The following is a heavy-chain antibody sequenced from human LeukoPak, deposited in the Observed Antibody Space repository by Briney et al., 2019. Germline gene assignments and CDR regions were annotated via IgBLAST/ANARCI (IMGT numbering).Heavy chain of an antibody. Sequence: SETLSLTCTVSGGSISSYYWSWIRQPPGKGLEWIGYTYYSGSTNYNPSLKSRVTISVDTSKNQFSLKLSSVTAADTAVYYCARENDDLEDFDAFDIWGQGTMVTVSS. J-gene: IGHJ3*02. CDR2: TYYSGST. D-gene: IGHD1-1*01. CDR3: ARENDDLEDFDAFDI. V-gene: IGHV4-59*01. CDR1: GGSISSYY.